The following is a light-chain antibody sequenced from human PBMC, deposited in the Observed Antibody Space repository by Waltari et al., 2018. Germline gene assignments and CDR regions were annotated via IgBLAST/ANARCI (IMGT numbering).Light chain of an antibody. J-gene: IGLJ2*01. Sequence: QSALTQPASVSGSPGQSVTIFCAGTSTDVGGYNSVSWYQEHPGQAPRVIIYDVSDRPSGVSARFSGSKSGNTASLTISGLQAEDEADYYCSSQSSNDVVLFGGGTKLTVL. CDR2: DVS. CDR1: STDVGGYNS. V-gene: IGLV2-14*01. CDR3: SSQSSNDVVL.